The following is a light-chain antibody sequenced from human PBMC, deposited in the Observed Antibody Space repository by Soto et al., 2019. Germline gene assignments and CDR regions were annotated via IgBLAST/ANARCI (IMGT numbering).Light chain of an antibody. CDR2: NYV. V-gene: IGLV1-40*01. J-gene: IGLJ2*01. Sequence: QSVLTQPPSVSGAPGQRVTISCAGTSSNIGAGYGVHWYQQLPGRAPKLLIHNYVNRPSGVPDRFSGSKSGTSAFLAITGLQGEDEGDYYCQSYDSNLSGSLFGGGTKLTVL. CDR1: SSNIGAGYG. CDR3: QSYDSNLSGSL.